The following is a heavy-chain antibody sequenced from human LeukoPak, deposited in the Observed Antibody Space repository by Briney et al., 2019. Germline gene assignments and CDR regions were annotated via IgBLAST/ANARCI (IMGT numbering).Heavy chain of an antibody. CDR1: GGSISSYY. J-gene: IGHJ6*03. CDR2: IYTSGST. Sequence: PSETLSLTCTVSGGSISSYYWSWIRQPAGKGLEWIGRIYTSGSTNYNPSLKSRVTMSVDTSKNQFSPKLSSVTAADTAVYYCAREGSDYYGSGSYYRSYYYYMDVWGKGTMVTISS. CDR3: AREGSDYYGSGSYYRSYYYYMDV. D-gene: IGHD3-10*01. V-gene: IGHV4-4*07.